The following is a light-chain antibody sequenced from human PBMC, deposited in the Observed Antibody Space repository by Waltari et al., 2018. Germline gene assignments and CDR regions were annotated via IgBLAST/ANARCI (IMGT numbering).Light chain of an antibody. V-gene: IGKV1-33*01. Sequence: DIQMTQSPSSLSASVGDRVTITCQASQDITNYVNWYQQKPVKAPRPLIYGASNLETGVPSRFTGSGAGTDSTFTITSLQPEDFATYYSQQYDLLPLTFGGGTKVEIK. CDR1: QDITNY. J-gene: IGKJ4*01. CDR3: QQYDLLPLT. CDR2: GAS.